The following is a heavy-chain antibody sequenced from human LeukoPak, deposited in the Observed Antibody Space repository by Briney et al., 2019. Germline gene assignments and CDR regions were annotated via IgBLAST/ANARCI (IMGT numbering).Heavy chain of an antibody. CDR3: ARDRGYYDSSGHDY. CDR2: ISYDGSNK. J-gene: IGHJ4*02. CDR1: GFTFSNYA. D-gene: IGHD3-22*01. Sequence: PGGSLRLSCAASGFTFSNYAIHWVRQAPGKGLEWVAVISYDGSNKYYADSVKGRFTISRDNSKNTLYLQMNSLRAEDTAVYYCARDRGYYDSSGHDYWGQGTLVTVSS. V-gene: IGHV3-30-3*01.